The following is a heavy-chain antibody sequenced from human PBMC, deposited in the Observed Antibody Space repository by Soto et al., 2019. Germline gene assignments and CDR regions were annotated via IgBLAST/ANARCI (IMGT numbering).Heavy chain of an antibody. CDR2: ISAYNGNT. CDR1: GYTFTSYG. CDR3: ARVRANSGYDYYGNELDY. V-gene: IGHV1-18*01. Sequence: ASVKVSCKASGYTFTSYGISWARQAPGQGLEWMGWISAYNGNTNYAQKLQGRVTMTTDTSTSTAYMELRSLRAEDTAVYYCARVRANSGYDYYGNELDYWGQGTLVTVSS. D-gene: IGHD5-12*01. J-gene: IGHJ4*02.